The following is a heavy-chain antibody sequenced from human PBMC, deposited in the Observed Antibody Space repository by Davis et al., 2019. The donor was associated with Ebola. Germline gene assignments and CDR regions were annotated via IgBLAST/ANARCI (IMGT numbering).Heavy chain of an antibody. CDR1: GYTFTSYA. D-gene: IGHD2-15*01. CDR2: ISAYNGNT. V-gene: IGHV1-18*01. J-gene: IGHJ4*02. Sequence: AASVKVSCKASGYTFTSYAISWVRQAPGQGLEWMGWISAYNGNTNYAQKLQGRVTMTTDTSTSTAYMELSSLRSEDTAVYYCARGYCSGGSCLFDYWGQGTLVTVSS. CDR3: ARGYCSGGSCLFDY.